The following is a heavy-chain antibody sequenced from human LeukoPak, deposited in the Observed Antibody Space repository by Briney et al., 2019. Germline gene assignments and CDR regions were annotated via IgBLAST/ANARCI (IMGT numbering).Heavy chain of an antibody. CDR3: ARDLYGSGSYYNYY. CDR2: ISSSSSYI. CDR1: GFTFSSYS. J-gene: IGHJ4*02. V-gene: IGHV3-21*01. D-gene: IGHD3-10*01. Sequence: PGGSLRLSCAASGFTFSSYSMNWVRQAPGKGLEWVSSISSSSSYIYYAGSVKGRFTISRDNAKNSLYLQMNSLRAGDTAVYYCARDLYGSGSYYNYYWGQGTLVTVSS.